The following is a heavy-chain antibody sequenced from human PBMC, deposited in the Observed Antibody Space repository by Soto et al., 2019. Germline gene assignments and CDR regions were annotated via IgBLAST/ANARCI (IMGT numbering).Heavy chain of an antibody. V-gene: IGHV3-53*01. Sequence: GGSLRLSCAASGFTVSNNYMRWVRQAPGKGLEWVSLIYSGGNTHYADSVKGRFTISRDNSKNTLFLQMNSLRVEDTAVYYCARDHPGIAASGAGGWGQGTLVTVSS. J-gene: IGHJ4*02. CDR3: ARDHPGIAASGAGG. D-gene: IGHD6-13*01. CDR2: IYSGGNT. CDR1: GFTVSNNY.